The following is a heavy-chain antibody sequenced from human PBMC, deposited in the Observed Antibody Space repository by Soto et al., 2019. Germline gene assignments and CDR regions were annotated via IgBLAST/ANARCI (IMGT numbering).Heavy chain of an antibody. CDR1: GFTFNIYW. J-gene: IGHJ6*02. D-gene: IGHD1-26*01. CDR2: INSDASST. V-gene: IGHV3-74*01. CDR3: ARGVRSGSSPYSSYAMDV. Sequence: EVQLVESGGGLVQPGGSLRLSCAASGFTFNIYWMHWVRQAPGKGLVWVSRINSDASSTNYADSVKGRFTISRDNAKNTLYLQMNSLRVEDTAVYYCARGVRSGSSPYSSYAMDVWGQGTTVTVSS.